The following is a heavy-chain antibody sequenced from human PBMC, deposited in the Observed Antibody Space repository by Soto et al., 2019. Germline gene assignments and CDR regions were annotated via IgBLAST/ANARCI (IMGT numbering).Heavy chain of an antibody. V-gene: IGHV1-3*01. CDR3: ARATLTGTRLNDY. D-gene: IGHD1-7*01. Sequence: ASVKVSCKASGYTFTSYAMHWVRQAPGQRLEWMGWINAGNGNTKYSQKFQGRVTITRDTSASTAYMELSSLRSEDTAVYYCARATLTGTRLNDYWGQGTLVTVSS. J-gene: IGHJ4*02. CDR2: INAGNGNT. CDR1: GYTFTSYA.